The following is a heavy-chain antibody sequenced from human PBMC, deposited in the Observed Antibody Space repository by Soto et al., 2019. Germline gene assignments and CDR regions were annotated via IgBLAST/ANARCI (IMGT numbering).Heavy chain of an antibody. CDR2: IYYSGST. CDR1: GGSISSGGYY. V-gene: IGHV4-31*03. CDR3: ARKREGLFDP. J-gene: IGHJ5*02. Sequence: KPSETLSLTCTVSGGSISSGGYYWSWIRQHPGKGLEWIGYIYYSGSTYYNPSLKSRVTISVDTSKNQFSLKLSSVTAADTAGYYCARKREGLFDPWGQGTLVTVSS.